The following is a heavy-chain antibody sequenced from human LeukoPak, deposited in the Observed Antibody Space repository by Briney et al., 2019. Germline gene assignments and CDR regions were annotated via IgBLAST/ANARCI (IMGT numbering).Heavy chain of an antibody. CDR1: GYTLTELS. D-gene: IGHD3-10*01. CDR2: FDPEDGEI. CDR3: ATLWFGELFPIMDV. V-gene: IGHV1-24*01. Sequence: ASVKVSCKVSGYTLTELSMHWVRQAPGKGLEWMGGFDPEDGEIIYAQKFQGRVTMTEDTSTDTAYMELSSLRSEDTAVYYCATLWFGELFPIMDVWGKGTTVTVSS. J-gene: IGHJ6*04.